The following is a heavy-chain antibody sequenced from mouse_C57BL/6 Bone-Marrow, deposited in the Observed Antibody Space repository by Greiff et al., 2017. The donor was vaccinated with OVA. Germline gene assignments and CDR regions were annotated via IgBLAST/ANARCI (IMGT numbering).Heavy chain of an antibody. V-gene: IGHV5-2*03. J-gene: IGHJ1*03. Sequence: DVMLVESGGGLVQPGESLKLSCESNEYEFPSHDMSWVRKTPEKRLELVAAINSDGGSTYYPDTMERRFIISRDNTKKTLYLQMSSLRSEDTALYYCARRAYYSNYGWYFDVWGTGTTVTVSS. D-gene: IGHD2-5*01. CDR3: ARRAYYSNYGWYFDV. CDR1: EYEFPSHD. CDR2: INSDGGST.